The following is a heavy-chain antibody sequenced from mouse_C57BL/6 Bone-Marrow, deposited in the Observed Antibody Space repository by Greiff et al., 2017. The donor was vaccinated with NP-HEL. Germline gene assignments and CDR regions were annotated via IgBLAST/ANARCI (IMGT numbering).Heavy chain of an antibody. CDR2: IDPSDSYT. V-gene: IGHV1-69*01. CDR3: ARSHDGYPYYFDY. CDR1: GYTFTSYW. D-gene: IGHD2-3*01. Sequence: QVQLKQPGAELVMPGASVKLSCKASGYTFTSYWMHWVKQRPGQGLEWIGEIDPSDSYTNYNQKFKGKSTLTVDKSSSTAYMQLSSLTSEYSAVYYCARSHDGYPYYFDYWGQGTTLTVSS. J-gene: IGHJ2*01.